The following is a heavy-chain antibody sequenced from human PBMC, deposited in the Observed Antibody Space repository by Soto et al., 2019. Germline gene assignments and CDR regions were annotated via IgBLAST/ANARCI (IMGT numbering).Heavy chain of an antibody. V-gene: IGHV1-69*14. CDR1: GDIFSGYS. CDR2: IIPIFGTT. J-gene: IGHJ4*02. Sequence: QVQLVQSGAEVKKPGSSVKVSCKTSGDIFSGYSISWVRQAPGQGLEWMGGIIPIFGTTNYAQRFHGRVTITADKSTSTVYMEWYSRKSEDTALYYGARDLGSGNAPGDYWGQGTLVTVSS. CDR3: ARDLGSGNAPGDY. D-gene: IGHD5-12*01.